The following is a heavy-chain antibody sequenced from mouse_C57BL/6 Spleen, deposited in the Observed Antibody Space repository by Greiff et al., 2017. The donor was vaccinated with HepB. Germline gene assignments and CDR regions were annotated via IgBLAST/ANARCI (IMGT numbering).Heavy chain of an antibody. CDR1: GYAFTNYL. V-gene: IGHV1-54*01. CDR2: INPGSGGT. D-gene: IGHD6-1*01. CDR3: ARSTCHYYAMDY. Sequence: VQLQQSGAVLVRPGTSVKVSCKASGYAFTNYLIEWVKQRPGQGLAWIGVINPGSGGTNYNEKFRGKATLPADKSSSTAYMQLSSLTSEDSAVYFCARSTCHYYAMDYWGQGTSVTVSS. J-gene: IGHJ4*01.